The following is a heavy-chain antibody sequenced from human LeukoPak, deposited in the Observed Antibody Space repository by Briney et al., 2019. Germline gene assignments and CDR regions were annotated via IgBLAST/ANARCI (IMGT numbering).Heavy chain of an antibody. D-gene: IGHD5-12*01. CDR2: ITSSSSYI. J-gene: IGHJ4*02. V-gene: IGHV3-21*04. CDR3: GKSPPPKAVDSGYDYYFDY. Sequence: GGSLRLSCAASGFTFSNYNMNWVRHAPGKGLEWVSSITSSSSYIYYADSVKGRFTISRDNAKNSLYLQMTSLRAEDTAGYYRGKSPPPKAVDSGYDYYFDYWGQGTLVTVSS. CDR1: GFTFSNYN.